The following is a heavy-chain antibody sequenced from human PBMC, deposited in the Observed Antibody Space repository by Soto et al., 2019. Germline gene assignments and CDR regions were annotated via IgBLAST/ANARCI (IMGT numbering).Heavy chain of an antibody. Sequence: ASVKVSCKASGYTFTTYGISWVRQAPGQRLEWMGWINAGNGNTKYSQKFQGRVTITRDTSASTAYMELSSLRSEDTAVYYCARDLGVGAASDYWGQGPLVTVSS. D-gene: IGHD1-26*01. CDR2: INAGNGNT. V-gene: IGHV1-3*01. CDR1: GYTFTTYG. CDR3: ARDLGVGAASDY. J-gene: IGHJ4*02.